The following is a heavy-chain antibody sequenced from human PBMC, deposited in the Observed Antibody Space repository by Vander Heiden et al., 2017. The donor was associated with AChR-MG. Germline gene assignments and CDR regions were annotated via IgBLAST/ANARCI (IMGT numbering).Heavy chain of an antibody. CDR2: ISSSSSYI. CDR1: GFTFSSDS. J-gene: IGHJ3*02. Sequence: EVQLVESGGGLVKPGGSLRLSCAASGFTFSSDSMNWVRQAPGKGLEWVSSISSSSSYIYYADSVKGRFTISRDNAKNSLYLQMNSLRAEDTAVYYCARVSEWELLGAFDIWGQGTMVTVSS. D-gene: IGHD1-26*01. CDR3: ARVSEWELLGAFDI. V-gene: IGHV3-21*01.